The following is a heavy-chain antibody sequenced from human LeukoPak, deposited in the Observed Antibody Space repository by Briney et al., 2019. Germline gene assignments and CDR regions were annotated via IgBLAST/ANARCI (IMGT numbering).Heavy chain of an antibody. V-gene: IGHV1-18*01. Sequence: ASVKVSCKASGYTFTSYGISWVRHAPRQGLEWMGWISAYNGNTNYAQKLQGRVTMTTDTSTSTAYMELRSLRSDDTAVYYCARWHKQYGSGSYYKVWGQGTLVTVSS. CDR1: GYTFTSYG. D-gene: IGHD3-10*01. J-gene: IGHJ4*02. CDR3: ARWHKQYGSGSYYKV. CDR2: ISAYNGNT.